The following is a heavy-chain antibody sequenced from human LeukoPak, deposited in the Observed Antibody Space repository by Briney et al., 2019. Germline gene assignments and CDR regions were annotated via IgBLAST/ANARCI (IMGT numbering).Heavy chain of an antibody. Sequence: SETLSLTCTVSGGSISSGSYYWSWIRQPAGKGLEWIGRIYTSGSTNYNPCLKSRVTISVDTSKNQFSLKLSSVTAADTAVYYCARDNSISGYSSSWYRSDYFDYWGEGTLVTVSS. CDR1: GGSISSGSYY. CDR2: IYTSGST. D-gene: IGHD6-13*01. J-gene: IGHJ4*02. V-gene: IGHV4-61*02. CDR3: ARDNSISGYSSSWYRSDYFDY.